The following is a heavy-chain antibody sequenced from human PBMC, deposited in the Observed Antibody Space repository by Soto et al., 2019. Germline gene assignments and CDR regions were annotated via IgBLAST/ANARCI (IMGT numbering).Heavy chain of an antibody. V-gene: IGHV1-69*01. CDR2: IIPIFGKT. Sequence: QVQLVQSGAEVKEPGTSVEVSCKASGGAFSTSSFVWVRQGPGQGLEWMGGIIPIFGKTNVAPKFRDRITSTADESTRTAYMELSSLRSEDTAIYYCARDVVRSTGGDSWGQGTLVTVSS. CDR1: GGAFSTSS. CDR3: ARDVVRSTGGDS. J-gene: IGHJ4*02. D-gene: IGHD7-27*01.